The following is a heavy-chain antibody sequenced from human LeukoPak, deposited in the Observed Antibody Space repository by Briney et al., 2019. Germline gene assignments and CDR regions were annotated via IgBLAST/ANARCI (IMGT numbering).Heavy chain of an antibody. V-gene: IGHV3-7*05. Sequence: GGSLRLSCAGSGFTFSSYWMTWVRQAPGKGLESVANIKQDGSEKYYVDSVKGRFTISRDNAKNPLYLQMNSLRAEDTAVYYCARDSCDLGALDYWGKGTLVPVAS. CDR2: IKQDGSEK. CDR3: ARDSCDLGALDY. CDR1: GFTFSSYW. J-gene: IGHJ4*02.